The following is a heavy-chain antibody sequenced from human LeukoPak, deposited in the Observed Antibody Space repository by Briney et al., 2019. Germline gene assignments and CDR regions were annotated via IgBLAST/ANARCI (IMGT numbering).Heavy chain of an antibody. D-gene: IGHD2-2*01. CDR1: GFTFSSYA. CDR3: ARSTTSCLCDAFDV. J-gene: IGHJ3*01. CDR2: ISYDGSNK. Sequence: GGSLRLSCPASGFTFSSYAMHWVRQAPGKGLGWVAVISYDGSNKYYADSVKARFTISRDNSKNTLYLQMNSLRAEDTAVYYCARSTTSCLCDAFDVWRQGTMDTVSS. V-gene: IGHV3-30*01.